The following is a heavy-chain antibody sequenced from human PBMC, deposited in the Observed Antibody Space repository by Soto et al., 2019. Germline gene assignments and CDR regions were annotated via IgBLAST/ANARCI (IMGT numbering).Heavy chain of an antibody. Sequence: GASVKVSCKASGYTFTSYGISWVRQAPGQGLEWIGWISAYNGNTSYAQKLQGRVTMTTDTSTSTAYMELRSLRSDDTAVYYCAREDCSSTSCYAIPHYYYYGMDVWGQGTTVTVSS. CDR1: GYTFTSYG. CDR3: AREDCSSTSCYAIPHYYYYGMDV. V-gene: IGHV1-18*01. CDR2: ISAYNGNT. J-gene: IGHJ6*02. D-gene: IGHD2-2*01.